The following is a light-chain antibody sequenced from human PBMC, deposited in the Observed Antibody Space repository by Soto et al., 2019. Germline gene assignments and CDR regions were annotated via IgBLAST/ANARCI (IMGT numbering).Light chain of an antibody. V-gene: IGLV2-14*01. CDR1: SSDVGGYRY. CDR3: SSYTSRNTLV. CDR2: EVT. Sequence: QSALTQPASVSGSPGQPITISCTGTSSDVGGYRYVSWYQHHPGKAPKLIIYEVTHRPSGVSNRFSGSKSGNTASLTISGLQAEDDADYYCSSYTSRNTLVFGTGTKLTVL. J-gene: IGLJ1*01.